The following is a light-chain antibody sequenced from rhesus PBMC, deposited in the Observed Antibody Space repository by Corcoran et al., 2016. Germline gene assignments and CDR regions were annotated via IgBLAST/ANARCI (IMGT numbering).Light chain of an antibody. CDR2: GGS. V-gene: IGKV2-72*01. CDR3: VQALAFPFT. Sequence: DIVMTQSPLSLPITPGEPASISCRSSQSLLHSNGNTYLHWYLQRSGQSQPLLFYGGSHSASGVPDRVSGTGSGTDFTLKISKVEAEDVGVYYCVQALAFPFTFGPGTKLDIK. CDR1: QSLLHSNGNTY. J-gene: IGKJ3*01.